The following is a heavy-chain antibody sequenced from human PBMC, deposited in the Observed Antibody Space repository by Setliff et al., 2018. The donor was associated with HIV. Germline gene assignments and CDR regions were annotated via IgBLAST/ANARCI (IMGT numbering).Heavy chain of an antibody. CDR3: ATSSAGLCLDY. J-gene: IGHJ4*02. CDR2: ISAYNGET. D-gene: IGHD3-16*01. V-gene: IGHV1-18*01. Sequence: ASVKVSCKASGYTFTSYGISWVRQAPGQGLEWMGWISAYNGETIYAEKFQGRVTITADTSTDTAYMELSSLRSEDTAVYYCATSSAGLCLDYWGQGTLVTVSS. CDR1: GYTFTSYG.